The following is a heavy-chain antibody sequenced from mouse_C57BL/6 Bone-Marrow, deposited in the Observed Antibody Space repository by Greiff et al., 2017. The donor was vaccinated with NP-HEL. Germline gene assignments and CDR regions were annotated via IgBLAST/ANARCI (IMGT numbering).Heavy chain of an antibody. V-gene: IGHV5-4*03. J-gene: IGHJ4*01. CDR2: ISDGGSYT. D-gene: IGHD1-1*01. Sequence: EVKLMESGGGLVKPGGSLKLSCAASGFTFSSYAMSWVRQTPEKRLEWVATISDGGSYTYYPANVKGRFTISRDNAKNNLYLQMSHLKSEDTAMYYCARVFITMDYWGQGTSVTVSS. CDR1: GFTFSSYA. CDR3: ARVFITMDY.